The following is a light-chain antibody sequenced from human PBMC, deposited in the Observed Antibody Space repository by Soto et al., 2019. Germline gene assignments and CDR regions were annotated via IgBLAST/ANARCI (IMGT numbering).Light chain of an antibody. Sequence: QSVLTQPPSLSGAPGQRITISCTGTSSNLGAAFAVQWYQQLPGAAPKLLIYYNNNRPSGVPDRFSGSKSGTSAFLAITGLQADEEADDYCQSYDSSLSGNVVFGGGTQLTVL. CDR1: SSNLGAAFA. CDR3: QSYDSSLSGNVV. CDR2: YNN. V-gene: IGLV1-40*01. J-gene: IGLJ2*01.